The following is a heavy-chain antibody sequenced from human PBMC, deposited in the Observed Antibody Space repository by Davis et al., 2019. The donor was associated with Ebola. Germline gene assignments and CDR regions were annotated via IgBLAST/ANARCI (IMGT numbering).Heavy chain of an antibody. CDR3: ARSDVVVVAATSYYYGMDV. CDR1: GYTFTSYG. CDR2: ISAYNGNT. J-gene: IGHJ6*02. Sequence: ASVKVSCKASGYTFTSYGISWVRQAPGQGLEWMGWISAYNGNTNYAQKLQGRVTMTTDTSTSTAYMELRSLRSDDTAVYYCARSDVVVVAATSYYYGMDVWGQGTTVTVSS. D-gene: IGHD2-15*01. V-gene: IGHV1-18*01.